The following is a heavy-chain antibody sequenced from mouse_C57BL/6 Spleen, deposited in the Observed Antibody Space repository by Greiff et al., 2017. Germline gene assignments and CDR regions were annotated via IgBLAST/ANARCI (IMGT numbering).Heavy chain of an antibody. CDR2: IYPGDGDT. D-gene: IGHD2-3*01. Sequence: QVQLQQSGAELVKPGASVKISCKASGYAFSSYWMNWVKQRPGKGLEWIGQIYPGDGDTNYNGKFKGKATLTADKSSSTAYMQLSSLTSEDSAVYFCARKDDGQENAMDYWGQGTSGTVSS. CDR3: ARKDDGQENAMDY. V-gene: IGHV1-80*01. CDR1: GYAFSSYW. J-gene: IGHJ4*01.